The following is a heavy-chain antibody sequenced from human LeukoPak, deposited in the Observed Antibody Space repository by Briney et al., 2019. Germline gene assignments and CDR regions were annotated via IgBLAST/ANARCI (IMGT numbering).Heavy chain of an antibody. CDR3: ASTSTITMVRGVIPMYYFDY. V-gene: IGHV3-23*01. J-gene: IGHJ4*02. D-gene: IGHD3-10*01. CDR1: GFTFSTYG. Sequence: PGGTLRLSCVASGFTFSTYGMSWVRQAPGKGLEWVSAISGSGGSTYYADSVKGRFTISRDNSKNTLYLQMNSLRAEDTAVYYCASTSTITMVRGVIPMYYFDYWGQGTLVTVSS. CDR2: ISGSGGST.